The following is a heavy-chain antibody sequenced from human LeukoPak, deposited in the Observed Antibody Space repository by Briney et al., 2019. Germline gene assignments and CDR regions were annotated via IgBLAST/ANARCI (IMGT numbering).Heavy chain of an antibody. CDR3: ARDASPGGSGSYYPNFDY. CDR2: ISAYNGNT. CDR1: GYTFTSYG. V-gene: IGHV1-18*01. J-gene: IGHJ4*02. D-gene: IGHD3-10*01. Sequence: ASVTVSCKASGYTFTSYGISWVRQAPGQGLEWMGWISAYNGNTNYAQKLQGRVTMTTDTSTSTAYMELRSLRSDDTAVYYCARDASPGGSGSYYPNFDYWGQGTLVTVSS.